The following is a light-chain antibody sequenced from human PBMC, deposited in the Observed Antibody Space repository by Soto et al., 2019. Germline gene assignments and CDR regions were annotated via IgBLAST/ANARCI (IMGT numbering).Light chain of an antibody. CDR3: SSYTSSTTRV. V-gene: IGLV2-14*01. J-gene: IGLJ1*01. CDR2: DVS. Sequence: QSALTQPASVSGSPGQSITISCTGTSSDVGDYNYVSWYQEHPGKAPKLMIYDVSNRPSGVSNRFSASKSGSTASLTISGLQAEDEADYYCSSYTSSTTRVFGTRTKLTVL. CDR1: SSDVGDYNY.